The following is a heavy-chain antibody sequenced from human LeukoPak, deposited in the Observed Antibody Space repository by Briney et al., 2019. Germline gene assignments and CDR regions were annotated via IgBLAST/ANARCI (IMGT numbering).Heavy chain of an antibody. CDR2: ITSSSSYI. D-gene: IGHD1-26*01. CDR1: GFTFSSYN. CDR3: ARDPYSGGYGDYYYYYMDV. V-gene: IGHV3-21*01. J-gene: IGHJ6*03. Sequence: AGSLRLSCAASGFTFSSYNMNWVRQAPGKGLEWVSSITSSSSYIYYADSVKGRFTISRDNAKNSLYLQINSLRAEDTAVYYCARDPYSGGYGDYYYYYMDVWGKGTTVTISS.